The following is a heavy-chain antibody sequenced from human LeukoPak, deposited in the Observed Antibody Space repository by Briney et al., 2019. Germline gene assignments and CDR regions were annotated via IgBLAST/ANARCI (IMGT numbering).Heavy chain of an antibody. Sequence: PGGSLRLSCAASGFTFSSYSMNWVRQAPGKGLEWASSISSSSSYIYYADSVKGRFTISRDNAKNSLYLQMNSLRAEDTAVYYCARAPYSGSYYNYWGQGTLVTVSS. V-gene: IGHV3-21*01. D-gene: IGHD1-26*01. CDR2: ISSSSSYI. CDR3: ARAPYSGSYYNY. J-gene: IGHJ4*02. CDR1: GFTFSSYS.